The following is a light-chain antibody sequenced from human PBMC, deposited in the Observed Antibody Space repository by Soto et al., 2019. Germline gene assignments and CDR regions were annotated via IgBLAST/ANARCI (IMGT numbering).Light chain of an antibody. CDR1: QSISKW. CDR2: ETS. J-gene: IGKJ1*01. CDR3: QQYKDYWT. Sequence: DVQITQTPSTLCASVGDRVTITCRASQSISKWLAWYQQKPGKAPKLLIYETSSLEDGVPSRFSGSGSGTEFSLTITSLQPDDFATYYCQQYKDYWTFGQGTKVDIK. V-gene: IGKV1-5*03.